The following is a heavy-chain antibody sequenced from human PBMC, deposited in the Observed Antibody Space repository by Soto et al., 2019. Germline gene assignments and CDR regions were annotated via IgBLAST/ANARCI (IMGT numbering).Heavy chain of an antibody. J-gene: IGHJ4*02. CDR3: ARDPVDGYAFFDY. V-gene: IGHV3-7*03. D-gene: IGHD5-12*01. Sequence: PGKGREWVANIKQDGSEKYYVDSVKGRFTISRDNAKNSLYLQMNSLRAEDTAVYWCARDPVDGYAFFDYWGQGALVTVSS. CDR2: IKQDGSEK.